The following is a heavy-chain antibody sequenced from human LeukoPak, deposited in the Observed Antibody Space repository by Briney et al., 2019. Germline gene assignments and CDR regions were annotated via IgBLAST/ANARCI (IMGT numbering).Heavy chain of an antibody. V-gene: IGHV3-48*02. CDR1: GFAFTSYN. CDR3: ATQNQYYYGSGPLDY. J-gene: IGHJ4*02. CDR2: ISRSSSTI. D-gene: IGHD3-10*01. Sequence: PGGSLRLSCAASGFAFTSYNMNCVRQAPGKGLEWISYISRSSSTIYYADSVKGRFTISRDNAKNSLYLQVNSLRDEDTAVYYCATQNQYYYGSGPLDYWGQGTPVTVSS.